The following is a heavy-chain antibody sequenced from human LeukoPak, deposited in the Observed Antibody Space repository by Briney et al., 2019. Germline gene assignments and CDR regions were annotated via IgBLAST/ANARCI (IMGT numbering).Heavy chain of an antibody. D-gene: IGHD6-19*01. CDR2: IDPSDSYT. CDR1: GSLFTSYW. V-gene: IGHV5-10-1*01. Sequence: PGASLRISCKGSGSLFTSYWISWVRPLPGKGLEWMGRIDPSDSYTNYSPSFQGHVTISADKSISTAYLQWSSLKASDTAMYYCATRGSSGWSDYWGQGTLVTVSS. J-gene: IGHJ4*02. CDR3: ATRGSSGWSDY.